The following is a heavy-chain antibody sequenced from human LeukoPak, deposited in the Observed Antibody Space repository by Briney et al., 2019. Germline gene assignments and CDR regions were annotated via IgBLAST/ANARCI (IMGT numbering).Heavy chain of an antibody. V-gene: IGHV3-23*01. CDR3: ATVKYDYGDPVGWFDP. J-gene: IGHJ5*02. Sequence: GGSLRLSCAASEFPFSASAMTWVRQAPGKGLEWVSHILSTGTTYYADSVRGRFTISRDNSKNTLYLLMTSLRADDTAVYYCATVKYDYGDPVGWFDPWGQGTLVTVSS. CDR1: EFPFSASA. D-gene: IGHD4-17*01. CDR2: ILSTGTT.